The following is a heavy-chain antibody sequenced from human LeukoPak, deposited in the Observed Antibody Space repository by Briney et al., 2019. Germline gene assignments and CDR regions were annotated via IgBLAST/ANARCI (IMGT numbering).Heavy chain of an antibody. V-gene: IGHV3-23*01. CDR2: ISGSGGST. CDR3: AKRWDYDFWSGYPPRDRFDP. J-gene: IGHJ5*02. Sequence: GGSLRLSCAASGFTFSSYAMSWVRQAPGKGLEWVSAISGSGGSTYYADSVKGRFTISRDNSKNTLYLQMNSLRAEDTAVYYCAKRWDYDFWSGYPPRDRFDPWGQATLVTVSS. D-gene: IGHD3-3*01. CDR1: GFTFSSYA.